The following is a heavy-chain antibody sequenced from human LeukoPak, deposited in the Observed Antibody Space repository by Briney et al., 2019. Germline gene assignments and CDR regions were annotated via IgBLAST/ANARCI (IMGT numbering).Heavy chain of an antibody. Sequence: ASVKVSCKASGYTFTGYYMHWVRQAPGQGLEWMGWINPNSGGTNYAQKFQGRVTMTRDTSISTAYMELSRLRSEDTAVYYCARDRIAGGWFDPWGQGTLVTVS. D-gene: IGHD3-16*01. J-gene: IGHJ5*02. V-gene: IGHV1-2*02. CDR3: ARDRIAGGWFDP. CDR2: INPNSGGT. CDR1: GYTFTGYY.